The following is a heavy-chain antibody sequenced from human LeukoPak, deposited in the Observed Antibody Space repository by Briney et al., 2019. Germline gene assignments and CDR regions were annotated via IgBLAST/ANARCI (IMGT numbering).Heavy chain of an antibody. CDR3: ANGGTYSSGP. Sequence: GGSLRLSCAASGFTLSNSWMSWVRQAPGKGLEWVATIKPEGSAQYYVDSVKGRFTISRDNAKNSLFLQINSLRAEDTDVYYCANGGTYSSGPWGQGTLVTVSS. V-gene: IGHV3-7*01. J-gene: IGHJ5*02. D-gene: IGHD3-22*01. CDR1: GFTLSNSW. CDR2: IKPEGSAQ.